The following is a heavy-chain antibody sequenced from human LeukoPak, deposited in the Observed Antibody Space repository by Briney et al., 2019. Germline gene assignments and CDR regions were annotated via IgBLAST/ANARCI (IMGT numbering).Heavy chain of an antibody. V-gene: IGHV4-59*01. J-gene: IGHJ3*02. D-gene: IGHD3-10*01. Sequence: PSETLSLTCTVSGGSISPYYWSWLRQPPGKGLEWIGYITYSGSTKNNPSLKSRVTISVDTSKNQFSLKVTSVTAADTAVYYCAKEGAESFPDAFDIWGQGTMITVSS. CDR2: ITYSGST. CDR1: GGSISPYY. CDR3: AKEGAESFPDAFDI.